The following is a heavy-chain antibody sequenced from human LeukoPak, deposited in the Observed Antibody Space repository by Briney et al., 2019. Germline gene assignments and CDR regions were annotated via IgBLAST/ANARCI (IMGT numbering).Heavy chain of an antibody. J-gene: IGHJ6*03. CDR3: ARGADFWSGYYKSYYYYYMDV. CDR2: IYTSGST. Sequence: SETLSLTCTVSGGSISGDYWSWIRQPAGTGLEWIGRIYTSGSTIYNPSLKSRVTISVDTSNNQFSLKLSSVTAADTAVYYCARGADFWSGYYKSYYYYYMDVWGKGTTVTVSS. V-gene: IGHV4-4*07. CDR1: GGSISGDY. D-gene: IGHD3-3*01.